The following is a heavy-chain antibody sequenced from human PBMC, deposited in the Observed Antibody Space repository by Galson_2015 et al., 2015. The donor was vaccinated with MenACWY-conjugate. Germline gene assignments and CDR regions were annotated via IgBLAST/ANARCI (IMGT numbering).Heavy chain of an antibody. D-gene: IGHD3-3*01. J-gene: IGHJ6*03. CDR3: ARVFDTWYMDV. V-gene: IGHV3-48*01. Sequence: SSGNTIYYADSVKGRFTISRDNSKNTLYLQMNSLRAEDTAVYYCARVFDTWYMDVWGKGTTVTVSS. CDR2: SSGNTI.